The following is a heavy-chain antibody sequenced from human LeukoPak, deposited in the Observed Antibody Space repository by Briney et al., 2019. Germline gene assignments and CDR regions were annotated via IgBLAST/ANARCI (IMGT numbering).Heavy chain of an antibody. CDR1: GFTVSSNY. V-gene: IGHV3-53*01. D-gene: IGHD2-8*01. J-gene: IGHJ4*02. CDR3: ARARWSNGGSVRDPYYFDY. CDR2: TYTGGST. Sequence: PGGSLRLSCAASGFTVSSNYMSWVRQAPGKGLEWVSLTYTGGSTYYADSVKGRFTISRDTSKNTLYLQMNSLRAEDTAVYYCARARWSNGGSVRDPYYFDYWGQGTLVTLSS.